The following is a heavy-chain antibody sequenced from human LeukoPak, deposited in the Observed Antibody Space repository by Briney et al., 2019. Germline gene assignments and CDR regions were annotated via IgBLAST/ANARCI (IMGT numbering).Heavy chain of an antibody. V-gene: IGHV3-21*04. CDR3: ARESGFGELFPYAFDI. Sequence: PGGSLRLSCVVSGFTFSSNSMNWVRQAPGKGLEWVSSVSSSSSYIYYADSVKGRFTISRDNAKNSLYLQMNSLRAEDTAVYYCARESGFGELFPYAFDIWGQGTVVTVSS. J-gene: IGHJ3*02. CDR2: VSSSSSYI. D-gene: IGHD3-10*01. CDR1: GFTFSSNS.